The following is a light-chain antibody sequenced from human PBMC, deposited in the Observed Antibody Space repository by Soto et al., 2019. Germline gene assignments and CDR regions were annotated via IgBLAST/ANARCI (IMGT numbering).Light chain of an antibody. J-gene: IGLJ2*01. Sequence: QSALTQPPCASGSPGQSDTISCPGTSSDVGGYNYVSWYQQHPGKAPKLMIYEVSKRPSGVPDRFSGSKSGNTASLTVSGLQAEDEADYYCSSYAGGNNLVFGGGTKVTV. CDR2: EVS. V-gene: IGLV2-8*01. CDR1: SSDVGGYNY. CDR3: SSYAGGNNLV.